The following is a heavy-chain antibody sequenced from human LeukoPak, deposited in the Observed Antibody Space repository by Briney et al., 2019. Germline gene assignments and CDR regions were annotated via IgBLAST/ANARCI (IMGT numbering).Heavy chain of an antibody. CDR1: GFTFSSFG. Sequence: GGSLRLSCAASGFTFSSFGLNWVRQAPGKGLEWVSVIYSGGSTYYADSVKGRFTISRDNSKNTLYLQMNSLRAEDTAVYYCARVRGYSYGQPNWFDPWGQGTLVTVSS. CDR3: ARVRGYSYGQPNWFDP. D-gene: IGHD5-18*01. J-gene: IGHJ5*02. CDR2: IYSGGST. V-gene: IGHV3-53*01.